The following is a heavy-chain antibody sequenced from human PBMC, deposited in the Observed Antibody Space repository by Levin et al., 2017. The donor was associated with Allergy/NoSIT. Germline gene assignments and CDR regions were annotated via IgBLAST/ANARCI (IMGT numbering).Heavy chain of an antibody. CDR2: ISYDGSNK. D-gene: IGHD6-25*01. J-gene: IGHJ3*02. V-gene: IGHV3-30*04. CDR1: GFTFSSYA. Sequence: PGGSLRLSCAASGFTFSSYAMHWVRQAPGKGLEWVAVISYDGSNKYYADSVKGRFTISRDNSKNTLYLQMNSLRAEDTAVYYCAREMPAEPPTDAFDIWGQGTMVTVSS. CDR3: AREMPAEPPTDAFDI.